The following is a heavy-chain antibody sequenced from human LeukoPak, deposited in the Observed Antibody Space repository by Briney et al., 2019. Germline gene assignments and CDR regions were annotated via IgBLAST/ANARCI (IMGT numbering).Heavy chain of an antibody. Sequence: GGSLRLSCAASGFTFSVHYMSWIRQTPGEGLEWISYISGSGSAINYADSVKGRFTISRDNTKSSLYLQMNSLRAEDTAIYYCARDGGDLGEYWGQGTLVTVSS. V-gene: IGHV3-11*04. D-gene: IGHD2-21*02. CDR2: ISGSGSAI. J-gene: IGHJ4*02. CDR3: ARDGGDLGEY. CDR1: GFTFSVHY.